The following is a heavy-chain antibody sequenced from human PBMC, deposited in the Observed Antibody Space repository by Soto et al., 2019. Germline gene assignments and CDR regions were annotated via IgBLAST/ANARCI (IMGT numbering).Heavy chain of an antibody. J-gene: IGHJ6*03. CDR2: IYYSGST. Sequence: SETLSLTCTVSGGSISSYYWSWIRQPPGKGLEWIGYIYYSGSTDYNPSLKSRVTISVDTSKNQFSLKLSSVTAADTAVYYCASSGPHYGDYWYYYYYMDVWGKGTTVTVS. CDR3: ASSGPHYGDYWYYYYYMDV. CDR1: GGSISSYY. D-gene: IGHD4-17*01. V-gene: IGHV4-59*01.